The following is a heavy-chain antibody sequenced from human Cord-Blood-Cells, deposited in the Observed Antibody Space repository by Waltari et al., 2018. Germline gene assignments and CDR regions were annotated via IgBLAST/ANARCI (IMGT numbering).Heavy chain of an antibody. CDR3: ARVDFKRAVAGTGDWYFDL. J-gene: IGHJ2*01. CDR1: GYTFTSYY. Sequence: QVQLVQSGAEVKKPGASVKVSCKASGYTFTSYYMHWVRQAPGQGLEWMGIINPSGCSTSYAQKFQGRVTMTRDTSTSTVYMELSSLRSEDTAVYYCARVDFKRAVAGTGDWYFDLWGRGTLVTVSS. CDR2: INPSGCST. V-gene: IGHV1-46*01. D-gene: IGHD6-19*01.